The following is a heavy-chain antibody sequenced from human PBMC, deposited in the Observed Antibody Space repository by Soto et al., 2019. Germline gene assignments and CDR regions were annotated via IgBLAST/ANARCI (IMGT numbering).Heavy chain of an antibody. V-gene: IGHV4-59*01. D-gene: IGHD6-19*01. Sequence: SETLSLTCPVSGGSISSYYWSWIRQPPGKGLEWIGYIYYSGSTNYNPSLKSRVTISVDTSKNQFSLKLSSVTAADTAVYYCARGPSGWYYGYWGQGTLVTV. J-gene: IGHJ4*02. CDR2: IYYSGST. CDR1: GGSISSYY. CDR3: ARGPSGWYYGY.